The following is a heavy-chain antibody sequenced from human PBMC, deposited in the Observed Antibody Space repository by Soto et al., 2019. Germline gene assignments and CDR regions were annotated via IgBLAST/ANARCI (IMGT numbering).Heavy chain of an antibody. Sequence: QVQLVESGGGVVQPGRSLRLSCAASGFTFSSYGMHWVRQAPGKGLEWAAVIWYDGSNKYYADSVKGRFTISRDNSKNTLYLQMNSLRAEDTAVYYCAREGPYFDYWGQGTLVTVSS. CDR2: IWYDGSNK. J-gene: IGHJ4*02. CDR1: GFTFSSYG. V-gene: IGHV3-33*01. CDR3: AREGPYFDY.